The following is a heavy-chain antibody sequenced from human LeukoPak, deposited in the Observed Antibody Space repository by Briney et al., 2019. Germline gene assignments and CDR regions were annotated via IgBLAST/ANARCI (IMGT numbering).Heavy chain of an antibody. CDR3: ARAAALREWEVLGY. CDR2: INPGNGNT. D-gene: IGHD1-26*01. Sequence: GASVKVSCKASGYTFTSDALHWVRPVPGQRLEWMGWINPGNGNTKYSQKFQGRVTITRDTSASTAYMELSSLRSADTAVYYCARAAALREWEVLGYWGQGTLVTVSS. V-gene: IGHV1-3*01. J-gene: IGHJ4*02. CDR1: GYTFTSDA.